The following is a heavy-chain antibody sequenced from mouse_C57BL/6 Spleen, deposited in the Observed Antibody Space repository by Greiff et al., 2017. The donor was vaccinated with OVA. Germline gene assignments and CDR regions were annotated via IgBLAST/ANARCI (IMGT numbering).Heavy chain of an antibody. V-gene: IGHV3-6*01. CDR1: GYSITSGYY. CDR2: ISYDGSN. Sequence: VQLKESGPGLVKPSQSLSLTCSVTGYSITSGYYWNWIRQFPGNKLEWMGYISYDGSNNYNPSLKNRISITRDTSKNQFFLKLNSVTTEDTATYYCASIYYDYDEYFDVWGTGTTVTVSS. CDR3: ASIYYDYDEYFDV. J-gene: IGHJ1*03. D-gene: IGHD2-4*01.